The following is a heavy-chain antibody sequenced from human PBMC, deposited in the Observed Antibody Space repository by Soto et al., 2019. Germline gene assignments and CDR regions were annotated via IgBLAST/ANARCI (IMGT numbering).Heavy chain of an antibody. J-gene: IGHJ4*02. V-gene: IGHV4-39*01. D-gene: IGHD2-2*01. CDR1: GGSISSGTYY. CDR3: ARHVKGYCSSTSCHTDY. Sequence: SETLSLTCTVSGGSISSGTYYWGWIRQPPGKGLEWIGSIYYSGSTYYNPPLKSRVTISVDTSKNQFSLRLSSVTATDTAVYFCARHVKGYCSSTSCHTDYWGQGTLVTVSS. CDR2: IYYSGST.